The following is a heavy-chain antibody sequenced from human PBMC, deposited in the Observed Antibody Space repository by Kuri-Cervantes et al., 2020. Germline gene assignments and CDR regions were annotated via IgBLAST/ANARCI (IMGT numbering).Heavy chain of an antibody. J-gene: IGHJ6*02. Sequence: GGSLRLSCAASGFTVSSNYMSWVRQAPGKGLEWVSVIYSGGSTYYADSVKGRFTISRDNSKNTLYLQMNSLRAEDTAVYYCARATLTDGFGELFPFSHRSGMDVWGQGTTVTSSS. V-gene: IGHV3-53*01. CDR2: IYSGGST. D-gene: IGHD3-10*01. CDR1: GFTVSSNY. CDR3: ARATLTDGFGELFPFSHRSGMDV.